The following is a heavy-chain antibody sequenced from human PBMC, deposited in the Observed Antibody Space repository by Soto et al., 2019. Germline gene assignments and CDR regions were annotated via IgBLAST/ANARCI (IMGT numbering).Heavy chain of an antibody. Sequence: QVQLQESGPGLGKPSQTLSLTCTVSCCSISSGGYYWSWIRQHPGKGLEWIGYIYYSGGTYYNPSLTSRITISVATSKNQFSLKLSSVTAADTAVYYCARAVNTILVPNWFDPWGQGTLVTVSS. CDR3: ARAVNTILVPNWFDP. D-gene: IGHD3-3*01. J-gene: IGHJ5*02. CDR1: CCSISSGGYY. V-gene: IGHV4-31*03. CDR2: IYYSGGT.